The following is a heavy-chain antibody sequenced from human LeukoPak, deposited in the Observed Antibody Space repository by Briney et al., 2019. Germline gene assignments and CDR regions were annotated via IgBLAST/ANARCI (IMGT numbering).Heavy chain of an antibody. CDR3: AKHNYPFDYYYYMDV. D-gene: IGHD1-1*01. V-gene: IGHV3-30*18. Sequence: GGSLRLSCAASGFTFSTYGVHWVRQAPGKGLEWVAVISHDGSNEYYADSVKGRFTISRDNSKNTLYLQMNSLRAEDTAVYYCAKHNYPFDYYYYMDVWGKGTTVTVSS. CDR1: GFTFSTYG. J-gene: IGHJ6*03. CDR2: ISHDGSNE.